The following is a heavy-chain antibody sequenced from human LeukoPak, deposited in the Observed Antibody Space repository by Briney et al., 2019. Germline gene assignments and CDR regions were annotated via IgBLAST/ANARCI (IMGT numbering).Heavy chain of an antibody. CDR2: IYPRDGST. CDR1: GYTFTSYY. Sequence: ASVKVSCKASGYTFTSYYMHWVRQAPGQGLEWMGMIYPRDGSTSYAQKFQGRVTVTRDTSTSTVHMELSGLRSEDTAVYYCARAAYSSSDFDYWGQGTLVTVSS. D-gene: IGHD6-6*01. CDR3: ARAAYSSSDFDY. J-gene: IGHJ4*02. V-gene: IGHV1-46*01.